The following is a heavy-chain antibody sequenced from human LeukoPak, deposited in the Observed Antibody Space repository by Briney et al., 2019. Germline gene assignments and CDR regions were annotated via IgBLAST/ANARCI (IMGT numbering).Heavy chain of an antibody. J-gene: IGHJ4*02. CDR1: GFTFSRYW. V-gene: IGHV3-74*01. Sequence: PGGSLRLSCAASGFTFSRYWMHWVRQAPGKGLVWVSRIISDGSSTNYADSVKGRFTISRDNAKNTLYLQMNSLRAEVTAVYYCARVMTIDYYDTSGYYYWGQGTLVSVSS. D-gene: IGHD3-22*01. CDR2: IISDGSST. CDR3: ARVMTIDYYDTSGYYY.